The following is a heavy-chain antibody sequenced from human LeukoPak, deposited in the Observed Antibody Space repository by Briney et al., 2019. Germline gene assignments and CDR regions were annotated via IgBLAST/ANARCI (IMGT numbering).Heavy chain of an antibody. D-gene: IGHD2-21*01. CDR1: GFTFGNFW. CDR2: IKHDGSEK. CDR3: AKAPVTTCRGAYCYPFDY. Sequence: GGSLRLSCAASGFTFGNFWMTWVRQAPGKGLEWVANIKHDGSEKYYVDSVKGRFTISRDNAKNSLYLQMNSLRAEDTAVYYCAKAPVTTCRGAYCYPFDYWGQGTLVTVSS. J-gene: IGHJ4*02. V-gene: IGHV3-7*03.